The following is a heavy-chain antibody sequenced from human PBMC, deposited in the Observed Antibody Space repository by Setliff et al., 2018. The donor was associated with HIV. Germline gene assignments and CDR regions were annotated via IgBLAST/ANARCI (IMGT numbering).Heavy chain of an antibody. D-gene: IGHD2-2*01. CDR2: VYHTGST. J-gene: IGHJ4*02. Sequence: SETLSLTCGVSGYSMSSGYYWGWIRQPPGKGLEWIGNVYHTGSTYYNPSLKSRVTISVDTSKNQFSLKLSSVIAADTAEYYCARHAAGPDGPFDYWGQGTLVTVSS. CDR3: ARHAAGPDGPFDY. V-gene: IGHV4-38-2*01. CDR1: GYSMSSGYY.